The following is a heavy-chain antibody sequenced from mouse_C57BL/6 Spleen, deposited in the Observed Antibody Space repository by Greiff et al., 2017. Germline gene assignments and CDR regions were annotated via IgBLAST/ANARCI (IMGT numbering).Heavy chain of an antibody. CDR2: IDPSDSYT. D-gene: IGHD2-5*01. Sequence: QVQLKQPGAELVMPGASVKLSCKASGYTFTSYWMHWVKQRPGQGLEWIGEIDPSDSYTNYNQKFKGKSTLTVDKSSSTAYMQLSSLTSEDSAVYYCARQDSNYAMDYWGQGTSVTVSS. V-gene: IGHV1-69*01. CDR1: GYTFTSYW. CDR3: ARQDSNYAMDY. J-gene: IGHJ4*01.